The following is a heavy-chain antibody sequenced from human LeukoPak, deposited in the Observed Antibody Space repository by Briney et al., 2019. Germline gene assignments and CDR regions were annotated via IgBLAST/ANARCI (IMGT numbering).Heavy chain of an antibody. J-gene: IGHJ4*02. Sequence: GGSLRLSCAASGFTFSSYAMHWVRQAPGKGLEWVAVISYDGSNKYYADSVKGRFTISRDNSKNTLYLQMNSLRAEDTAVYYCARGKFYDYVWGSPSGFDYWGQGTLVTVSS. D-gene: IGHD3-16*01. CDR1: GFTFSSYA. CDR3: ARGKFYDYVWGSPSGFDY. CDR2: ISYDGSNK. V-gene: IGHV3-30-3*01.